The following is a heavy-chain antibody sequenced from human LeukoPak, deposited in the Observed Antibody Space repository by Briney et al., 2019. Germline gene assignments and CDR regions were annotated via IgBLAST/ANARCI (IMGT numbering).Heavy chain of an antibody. CDR1: GLAFSAYK. CDR2: ISTDGYTT. V-gene: IGHV3-74*01. Sequence: GGSLRLSCTASGLAFSAYKMHWVRQAPRKGLVWVSRISTDGYTTDYADFVQGRFTASRDNTKNTWSLEMNSLRAEDTAVYYCVVGGSPGYWGRGTLVTVSS. CDR3: VVGGSPGY. D-gene: IGHD2-15*01. J-gene: IGHJ4*02.